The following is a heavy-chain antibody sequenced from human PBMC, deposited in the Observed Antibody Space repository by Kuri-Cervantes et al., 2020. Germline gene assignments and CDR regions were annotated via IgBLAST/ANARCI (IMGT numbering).Heavy chain of an antibody. D-gene: IGHD3-9*01. V-gene: IGHV3-30*03. J-gene: IGHJ3*02. CDR1: GFTFSSYN. CDR2: ISDDGSNK. Sequence: GGSLRLSCAASGFTFSSYNIHWVRQAPGKGLEWVGVISDDGSNKYYADSVKGRFTISRDNSKNTLYLQMNSLRAEDTAVYYCARDKPRGVYDITHKEAFDIWGQGTMVTVSS. CDR3: ARDKPRGVYDITHKEAFDI.